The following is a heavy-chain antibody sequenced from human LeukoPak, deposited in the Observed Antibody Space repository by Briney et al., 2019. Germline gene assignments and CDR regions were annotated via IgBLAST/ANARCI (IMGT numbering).Heavy chain of an antibody. CDR2: IYYSGST. CDR1: GGSISSSSYY. V-gene: IGHV4-39*07. CDR3: ARDSPPSYYYGSGSYSAFDI. J-gene: IGHJ3*02. D-gene: IGHD3-10*01. Sequence: PSETLSLTCTVSGGSISSSSYYWGWIRQPPGKGLEWIGSIYYSGSTYYNPSLKSRVTISVDTSKNQFSLKLSSVTAADTAVYYCARDSPPSYYYGSGSYSAFDIWGQGTMVTVSS.